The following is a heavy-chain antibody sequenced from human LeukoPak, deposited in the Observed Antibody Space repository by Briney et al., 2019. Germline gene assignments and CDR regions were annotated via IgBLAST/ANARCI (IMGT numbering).Heavy chain of an antibody. CDR2: IQNDGSDK. D-gene: IGHD6-13*01. CDR1: GINFRSSG. CDR3: AREGGRAAPGRFDY. V-gene: IGHV3-30*02. J-gene: IGHJ4*02. Sequence: GGSLRLSCAASGINFRSSGMHWVRQAPGKGLEWVTFIQNDGSDKSYAASVQGRFTISRDNSKNTVYLHMNSLRADDTALYYCAREGGRAAPGRFDYWGQGTLVTVSS.